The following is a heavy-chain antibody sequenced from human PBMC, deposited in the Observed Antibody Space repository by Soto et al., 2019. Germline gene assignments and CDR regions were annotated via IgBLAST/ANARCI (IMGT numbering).Heavy chain of an antibody. CDR3: AKWLEP. Sequence: EVQLVESGGGLVQPGGSLRLSCAASGFTFSSYWMHWVRQAPGKGLVCVSRINSDGSSTSYADSVKGRFTISRDNAKNTLSLQMNSPRAEDTAVCYCAKWLEPWGQGTLVTGSS. V-gene: IGHV3-74*01. CDR2: INSDGSST. CDR1: GFTFSSYW. J-gene: IGHJ5*02. D-gene: IGHD6-19*01.